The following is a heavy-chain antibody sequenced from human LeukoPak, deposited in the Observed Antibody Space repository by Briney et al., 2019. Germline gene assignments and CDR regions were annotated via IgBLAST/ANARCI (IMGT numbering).Heavy chain of an antibody. CDR1: GGSISSGGYS. Sequence: PSETLSLTCAVSGGSISSGGYSWSWIRQPPGKGLEWIGYIYYSGSTYYNPSLKSRVTISVDTSKNQFSLKLSSVTAADTAVYYCARDRIAAAGTDGMDVWGKGTTVTVSS. V-gene: IGHV4-31*11. CDR2: IYYSGST. CDR3: ARDRIAAAGTDGMDV. D-gene: IGHD6-13*01. J-gene: IGHJ6*04.